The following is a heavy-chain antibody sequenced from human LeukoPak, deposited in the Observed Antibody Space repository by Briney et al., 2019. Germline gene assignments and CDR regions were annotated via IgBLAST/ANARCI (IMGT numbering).Heavy chain of an antibody. Sequence: SETLSLTCTVSGYSISSGYYWGWIRQPPGKGLEWIGSIYHSGSTYYNPSLKSRVTISADTSKNQFSLTLTSVTAADTAVYYCARDRSVGVLPAPPFDFWGQGTLVTVSS. D-gene: IGHD6-6*01. CDR2: IYHSGST. CDR1: GYSISSGYY. J-gene: IGHJ4*02. V-gene: IGHV4-38-2*02. CDR3: ARDRSVGVLPAPPFDF.